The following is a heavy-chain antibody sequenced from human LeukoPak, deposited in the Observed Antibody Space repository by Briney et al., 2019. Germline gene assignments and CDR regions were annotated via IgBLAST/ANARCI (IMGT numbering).Heavy chain of an antibody. CDR1: GFTFNSYA. D-gene: IGHD6-19*01. CDR3: ARRSGIAVAGAFDC. CDR2: ISSSSNVI. V-gene: IGHV3-48*01. Sequence: GGSLRLSCAASGFTFNSYAFNWVRQAPGKGLEWVSYISSSSNVIYYTDSVKGRFTISRDNARNLLSLQMNSLRAEDTAVYYCARRSGIAVAGAFDCWGQGTLVTVSS. J-gene: IGHJ4*02.